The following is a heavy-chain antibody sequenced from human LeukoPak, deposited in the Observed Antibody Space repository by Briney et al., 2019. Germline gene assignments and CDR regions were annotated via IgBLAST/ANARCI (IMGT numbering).Heavy chain of an antibody. J-gene: IGHJ4*02. CDR2: INRDGSIT. D-gene: IGHD3-10*01. CDR1: GFTFNTYW. Sequence: GGSLRLSCATSGFTFNTYWMHWVRQAPGKGLVWVSSINRDGSITNYADSVKGRFTISRDNAKNTLYLQMNSLRAEDTAVYYCARESGFGESPIDYWGQGTLLTVSS. CDR3: ARESGFGESPIDY. V-gene: IGHV3-74*01.